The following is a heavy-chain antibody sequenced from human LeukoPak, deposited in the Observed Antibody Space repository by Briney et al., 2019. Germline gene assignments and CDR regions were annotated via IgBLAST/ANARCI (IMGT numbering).Heavy chain of an antibody. CDR3: TRGTNDYGGIERKKPFDY. D-gene: IGHD4-23*01. Sequence: GGSLRLSCAASGLTFSSYGMHWVRQAPGKGLEWVAVISYDGSNKYYVDSVKGRFTISRDNSKNTLYLQMSSLRAEDTAVYYCTRGTNDYGGIERKKPFDYWGQGTLVTVSS. V-gene: IGHV3-30-3*01. CDR2: ISYDGSNK. J-gene: IGHJ4*02. CDR1: GLTFSSYG.